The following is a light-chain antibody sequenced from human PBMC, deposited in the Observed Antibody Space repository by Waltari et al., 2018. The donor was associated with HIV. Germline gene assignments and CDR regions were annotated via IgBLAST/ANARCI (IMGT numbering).Light chain of an antibody. V-gene: IGKV1-39*01. CDR2: GAS. CDR3: QQNYTTPHT. CDR1: QTIDTS. Sequence: DILMTQSPSSLSASVGDRVTITCRASQTIDTSLTWYEQTSGKAPKLLLFGASNLQGGVPGRFSGSGSGTDFTLTVTDLQPEDCGTYYCQQNYTTPHTFGQGTRVGMK. J-gene: IGKJ5*01.